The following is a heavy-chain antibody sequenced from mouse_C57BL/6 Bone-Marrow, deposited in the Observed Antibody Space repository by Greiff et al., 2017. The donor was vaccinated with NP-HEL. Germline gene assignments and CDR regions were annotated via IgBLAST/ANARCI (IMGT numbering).Heavy chain of an antibody. CDR1: GFTFSSYG. J-gene: IGHJ2*01. V-gene: IGHV5-6*01. CDR3: ARHYYSNYFDY. CDR2: LSSGGSYT. D-gene: IGHD2-5*01. Sequence: EVNVVESGGDLVKPGGSLKLSCAASGFTFSSYGMSWVRPTPDKRLEWVATLSSGGSYTYYPDSVKGRFTISRDNAKNTLYLQMSSLKSEDTAMYYCARHYYSNYFDYWGQGTTLTVSS.